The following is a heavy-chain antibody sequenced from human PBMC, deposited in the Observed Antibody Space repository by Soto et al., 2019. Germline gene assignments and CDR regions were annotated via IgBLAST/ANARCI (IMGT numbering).Heavy chain of an antibody. Sequence: SVKVSCKASGYTFTYRYLHWVRQAPGQALEWMGWITPFNGNTNYAKKFQDRVTINRDRSMSTAYMELSSLRSEDTAMYYCSSWAPYCSGGSCYSDYYYGMDVWGQGTTVTVSS. J-gene: IGHJ6*02. CDR3: SSWAPYCSGGSCYSDYYYGMDV. CDR2: ITPFNGNT. CDR1: GYTFTYRY. V-gene: IGHV1-45*02. D-gene: IGHD2-15*01.